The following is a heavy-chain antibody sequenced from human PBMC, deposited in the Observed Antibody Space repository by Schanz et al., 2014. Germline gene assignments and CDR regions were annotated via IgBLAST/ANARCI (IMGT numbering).Heavy chain of an antibody. J-gene: IGHJ6*02. V-gene: IGHV1-46*01. CDR1: GYTFTIYF. D-gene: IGHD3-22*01. Sequence: QVQLLQSGAEVKKPGASMKVSCKASGYTFTIYFMLWVRQAPGQGLEWMGIINPSGGSTRYGQKYQGRITVTTDTSTSTVYFELNILRSDHTAVYYCARYDRAYYSGMDVWGQGTTVTVSS. CDR2: INPSGGST. CDR3: ARYDRAYYSGMDV.